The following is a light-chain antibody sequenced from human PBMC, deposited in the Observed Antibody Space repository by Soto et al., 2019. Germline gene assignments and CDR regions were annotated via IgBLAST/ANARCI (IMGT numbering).Light chain of an antibody. J-gene: IGLJ1*01. CDR2: EVS. CDR1: SSDVGSYNL. Sequence: QSSLTQPASVSGSPGQSITISCTGTSSDVGSYNLVSWYQQHPGKAPKLMIYEVSKRPSGVSNRFSGSKSGNTASLTIPGLQAEDEADYYCCSYAGSSTYVFGTGTKHTVL. V-gene: IGLV2-23*02. CDR3: CSYAGSSTYV.